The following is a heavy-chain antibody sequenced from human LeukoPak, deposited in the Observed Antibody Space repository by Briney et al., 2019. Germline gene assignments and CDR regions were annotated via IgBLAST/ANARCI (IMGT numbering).Heavy chain of an antibody. CDR1: GFTFSSYA. V-gene: IGHV3-23*01. D-gene: IGHD2-15*01. Sequence: GGSLRLSCAASGFTFSSYAMSWVRQAPGKGLEWVSAISGGGDSTYYADSMKGRFTISRDNSKNTLYLQMNSLRAEDTAVYYCARDRAEVVAANYYYGMDVWGQGTTVTVSS. CDR2: ISGGGDST. J-gene: IGHJ6*02. CDR3: ARDRAEVVAANYYYGMDV.